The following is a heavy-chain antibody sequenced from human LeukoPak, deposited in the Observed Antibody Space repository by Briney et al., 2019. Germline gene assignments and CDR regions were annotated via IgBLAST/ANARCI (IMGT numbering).Heavy chain of an antibody. CDR2: ISSSSSYI. J-gene: IGHJ6*02. Sequence: GGSLRLSCAASGFTFSSYIMNWVRQAPGKGLEWVSSISSSSSYIYYADSVKGRFTISRDNAKNSLYLQMNSLRAEDTAVYYCAREMSGSYYYYYGMDVWGQGTTVTVSS. D-gene: IGHD1-26*01. CDR1: GFTFSSYI. CDR3: AREMSGSYYYYYGMDV. V-gene: IGHV3-21*01.